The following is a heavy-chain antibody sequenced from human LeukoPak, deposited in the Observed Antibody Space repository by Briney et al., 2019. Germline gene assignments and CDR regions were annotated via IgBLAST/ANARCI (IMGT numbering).Heavy chain of an antibody. V-gene: IGHV3-33*08. CDR3: AREYSYGYYFDY. CDR1: GFTFSSYA. Sequence: GGSLRLSCAASGFTFSSYAMSWVRQAPGKGLEWVAVIWYDGSNKYYADSVKGRFTISRDNSKNTLYLQMNSLRAEDTAVYYCAREYSYGYYFDYWGQGTLVTVSS. J-gene: IGHJ4*02. CDR2: IWYDGSNK. D-gene: IGHD5-18*01.